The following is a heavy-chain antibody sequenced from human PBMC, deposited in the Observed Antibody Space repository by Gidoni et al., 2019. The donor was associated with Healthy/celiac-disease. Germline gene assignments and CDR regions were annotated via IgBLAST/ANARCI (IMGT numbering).Heavy chain of an antibody. D-gene: IGHD2-21*02. J-gene: IGHJ4*02. CDR1: GFTFDDYT. Sequence: EVQLVESGGVVVQPGGSLRLSCAASGFTFDDYTMHWVRQAPGKGLEWVSLISWDGGSTYYADSVKGRFTISRDNSKNSLYLQMNSLRTEDTALYYCAKSAGRMREGDGFDYWGQGTLVTVSS. CDR3: AKSAGRMREGDGFDY. CDR2: ISWDGGST. V-gene: IGHV3-43*01.